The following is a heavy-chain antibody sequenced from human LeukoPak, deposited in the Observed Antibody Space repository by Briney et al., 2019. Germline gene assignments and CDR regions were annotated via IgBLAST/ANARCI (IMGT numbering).Heavy chain of an antibody. D-gene: IGHD3-10*01. V-gene: IGHV3-23*01. CDR2: ISGSGGST. J-gene: IGHJ5*02. Sequence: GGSLRLSCAAPGFTFSTYAMSWVRQAPGKGLEWVSAISGSGGSTYFADSVKGRFTISRDNSKNTLYLQMNSLRAEDTAVYYCASSGSYYNENWFDPWGQGTLVTVSS. CDR1: GFTFSTYA. CDR3: ASSGSYYNENWFDP.